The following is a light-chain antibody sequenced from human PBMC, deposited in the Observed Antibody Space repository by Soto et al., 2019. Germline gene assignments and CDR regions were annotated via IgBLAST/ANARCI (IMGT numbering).Light chain of an antibody. V-gene: IGLV1-40*01. CDR3: QSYDSSLSGLGV. CDR1: SSNIGAGYD. Sequence: QSVLTQPTSVSGAPGQRVTISCTGSSSNIGAGYDVHWYQQLPGTAPKLLIYGNSNRPSGVPDRFSGSKSGTSASLAITGLQAEDEADYYCQSYDSSLSGLGVFGGGTKLPVL. CDR2: GNS. J-gene: IGLJ3*02.